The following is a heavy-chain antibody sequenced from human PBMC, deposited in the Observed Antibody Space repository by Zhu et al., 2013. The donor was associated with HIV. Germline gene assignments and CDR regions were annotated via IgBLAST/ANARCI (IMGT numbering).Heavy chain of an antibody. Sequence: QVNLVQSGAEVKKPGASMNISCKASGYTFISYYIHWVRQAPGQGLEWMGWISAYNGNTNYAQKLQGRVTMTTDTSTSTAYMELRSLRSDDTAVYYCASLRMRDDSSGYYGPWDDYWGQGTLVTVSS. CDR3: ASLRMRDDSSGYYGPWDDY. V-gene: IGHV1-18*04. CDR2: ISAYNGNT. D-gene: IGHD3-22*01. CDR1: GYTFISYY. J-gene: IGHJ4*02.